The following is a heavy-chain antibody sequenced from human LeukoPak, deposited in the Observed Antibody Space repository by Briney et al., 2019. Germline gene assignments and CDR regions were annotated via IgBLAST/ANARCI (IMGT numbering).Heavy chain of an antibody. CDR1: GGAFRGYY. Sequence: PSETLSLTCAVYGGAFRGYYWSGIRQPPGKGLEWIGDINHSGCTNYNQSLKSRVTISADTHKNKHSLKLSSVTAADTAVYYCARGSRLVRGVHNWFDPWGQGTLVTVSS. CDR2: INHSGCT. V-gene: IGHV4-34*01. J-gene: IGHJ5*02. D-gene: IGHD3-10*01. CDR3: ARGSRLVRGVHNWFDP.